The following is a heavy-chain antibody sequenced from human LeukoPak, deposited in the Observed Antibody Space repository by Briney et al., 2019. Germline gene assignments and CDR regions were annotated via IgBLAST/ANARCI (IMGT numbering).Heavy chain of an antibody. CDR2: IYTSGST. J-gene: IGHJ3*02. Sequence: SETLSLTCTVSGGSVSSYYWSWIRQPPGKGLEWIGYIYTSGSTNYNPSLKSRVTISVDTSKNQFSLKLSSVTAADTAVYYCARNQYSGSYYFAFDIWGQGTMVTVSS. CDR3: ARNQYSGSYYFAFDI. V-gene: IGHV4-4*09. CDR1: GGSVSSYY. D-gene: IGHD1-26*01.